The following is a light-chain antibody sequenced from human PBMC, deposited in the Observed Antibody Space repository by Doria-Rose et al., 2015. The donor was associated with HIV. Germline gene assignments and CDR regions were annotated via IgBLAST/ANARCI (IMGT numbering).Light chain of an antibody. J-gene: IGKJ3*01. CDR2: DAT. V-gene: IGKV3-11*01. CDR1: QSVSSN. CDR3: QQRSNWPPIFT. Sequence: EIVLTQSPATLSLSPGERATLSCRASQSVSSNLAWYQQKPGQDPRLLIYDATIRATGIPARFSGSGSGTDFTLTSSSLEPEAFAVYFCQQRSNWPPIFTFGPGTKVDI.